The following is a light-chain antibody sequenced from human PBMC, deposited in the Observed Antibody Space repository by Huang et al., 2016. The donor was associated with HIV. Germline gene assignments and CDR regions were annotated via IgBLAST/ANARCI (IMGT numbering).Light chain of an antibody. J-gene: IGKJ1*01. CDR2: DAS. V-gene: IGKV3-15*01. CDR3: QQYNNWPWS. Sequence: MVLTQSPGTLSMSPGERVTLSCRVSENIQYKFNWYQQKPGQAPRLLIYDASKRATGVPARFSARGSGTEFTLTISSLQSEDFAVYYCQQYNNWPWSFGQGTRVEIK. CDR1: ENIQYK.